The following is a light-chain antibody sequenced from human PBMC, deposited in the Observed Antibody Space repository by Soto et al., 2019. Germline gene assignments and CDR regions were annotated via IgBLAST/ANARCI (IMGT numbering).Light chain of an antibody. CDR3: QQSYSTPLT. CDR1: QSITSY. J-gene: IGKJ4*01. Sequence: DIQMTQSPSSLSAFVGDRVTITCRASQSITSYLNWYQQKPGKAPKLLIYAASSLQSGVPARFSGSGFGTDFTLTISSLQPEDFAIYYCQQSYSTPLTFGGGTKVEIK. CDR2: AAS. V-gene: IGKV1-39*01.